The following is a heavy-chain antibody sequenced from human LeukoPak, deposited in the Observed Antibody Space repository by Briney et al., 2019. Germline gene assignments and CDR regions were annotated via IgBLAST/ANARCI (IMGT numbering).Heavy chain of an antibody. D-gene: IGHD1-26*01. V-gene: IGHV4-59*01. Sequence: SETLSLTCTVSGGSISSYYWSWIRQPPGKGREGIGYIYYSGSTNYNPSLKSRVTISVDTSKNQFSLKLSSVTAADTAVYYCARLRDSGSYWNYYYGMDVWGQGTTVTVSS. CDR3: ARLRDSGSYWNYYYGMDV. CDR1: GGSISSYY. J-gene: IGHJ6*02. CDR2: IYYSGST.